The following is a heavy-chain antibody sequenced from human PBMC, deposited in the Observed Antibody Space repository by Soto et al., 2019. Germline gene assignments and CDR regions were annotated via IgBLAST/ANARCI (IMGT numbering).Heavy chain of an antibody. V-gene: IGHV4-39*01. J-gene: IGHJ5*02. Sequence: QLQLQESGPGLVKPSETLSLTCTVSGGSISSSSYYWGWIRQPPGKGLEWIGSIYHSGSTYYNPSLKSRVTISVDTSKNQFSLKLSSVTAADTAVYYCARGLMTTVTRYNWFDPWGQGTLVTVSS. CDR1: GGSISSSSYY. CDR2: IYHSGST. D-gene: IGHD4-17*01. CDR3: ARGLMTTVTRYNWFDP.